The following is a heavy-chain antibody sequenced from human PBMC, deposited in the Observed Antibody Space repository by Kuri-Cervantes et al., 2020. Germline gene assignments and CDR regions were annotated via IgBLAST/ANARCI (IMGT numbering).Heavy chain of an antibody. J-gene: IGHJ5*02. Sequence: GGSLRLSCAASGFTFSSYGMHWVRQAPGKGLEWVSTISGSGGSTYYADSVKGRFTISRDNSKNTLYLQMKSLRAEDTAVYYCAKAGYSGYDYLPRWFDPWGQGTLVTVSS. CDR1: GFTFSSYG. D-gene: IGHD5-12*01. V-gene: IGHV3-23*01. CDR3: AKAGYSGYDYLPRWFDP. CDR2: ISGSGGST.